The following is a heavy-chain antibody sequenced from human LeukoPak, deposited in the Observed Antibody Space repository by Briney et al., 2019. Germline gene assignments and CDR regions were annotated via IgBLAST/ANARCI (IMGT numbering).Heavy chain of an antibody. J-gene: IGHJ4*02. CDR3: ARDYYGSGPDDYFGR. D-gene: IGHD3-10*01. CDR1: GGSIGSGDYY. Sequence: APQTLSLTCTVSGGSIGSGDYYWSWIRQPPGKGLEWIGYIYYTGTTNYSPSLKSRVTISTDTSKNQFSLKLTSVTAADTAVYYCARDYYGSGPDDYFGRWGQGTLVTVSS. V-gene: IGHV4-30-4*01. CDR2: IYYTGTT.